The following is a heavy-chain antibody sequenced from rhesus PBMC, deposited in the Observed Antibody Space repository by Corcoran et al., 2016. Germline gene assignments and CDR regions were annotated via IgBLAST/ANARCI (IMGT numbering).Heavy chain of an antibody. CDR1: GGSISSSY. CDR3: AGRSYQT. J-gene: IGHJ4*01. Sequence: QLQLQESGPGLVTPSETLSVTCAVSGGSISSSYWSWIRQAPGKGLEWMGYICASGSSTDSNPALKRRVTLSVDTSKNQLSLKLSSVTAADTAVYYCAGRSYQTWGQGVLVTVSS. D-gene: IGHD3-16*01. CDR2: ICASGSST. V-gene: IGHV4-169*01.